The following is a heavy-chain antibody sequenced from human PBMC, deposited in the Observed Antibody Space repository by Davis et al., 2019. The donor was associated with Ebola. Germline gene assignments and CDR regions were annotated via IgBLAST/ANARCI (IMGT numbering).Heavy chain of an antibody. V-gene: IGHV1-2*02. D-gene: IGHD1-7*01. CDR3: AREGGTTRLDY. CDR2: INPKSGDT. CDR1: GYTFTGYY. Sequence: ASVKVSCKASGYTFTGYYIHWVRQAPGQGLEWMGWINPKSGDTKYAQKFQGRVNMTRDTSISTAYMELSRLRSDDTAVYYCAREGGTTRLDYWGQGTLVTVSS. J-gene: IGHJ4*02.